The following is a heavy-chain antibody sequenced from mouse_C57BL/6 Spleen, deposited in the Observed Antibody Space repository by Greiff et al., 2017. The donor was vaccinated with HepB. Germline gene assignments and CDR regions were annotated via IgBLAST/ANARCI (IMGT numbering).Heavy chain of an antibody. CDR3: ARDPPYYYGSSYFDY. CDR2: ISDGGSYT. D-gene: IGHD1-1*01. CDR1: GFTFSSYA. V-gene: IGHV5-4*01. Sequence: EVKLVESGGGLVKPGGSLKLSCAASGFTFSSYAMSWVRQTPEKRLEWVATISDGGSYTSYPDNVKGRCTISRDNAKNNLYLQMSHLKSEDTAMYYCARDPPYYYGSSYFDYWGQGTTLTVSS. J-gene: IGHJ2*01.